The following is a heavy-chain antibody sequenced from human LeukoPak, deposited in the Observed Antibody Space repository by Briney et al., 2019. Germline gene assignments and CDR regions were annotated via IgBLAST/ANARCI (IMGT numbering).Heavy chain of an antibody. V-gene: IGHV4-59*01. CDR1: GGSISSYY. Sequence: SETLPLTCTVSGGSISSYYLSWIRQPPPKGLDGIEYIYYSGSTNHNPSLKSRVTISVDTSKNQFSLKLSSVTAADTAVYYCARGKSIAARYFDYWGQGSMVGV. CDR2: IYYSGST. D-gene: IGHD6-6*01. J-gene: IGHJ4*02. CDR3: ARGKSIAARYFDY.